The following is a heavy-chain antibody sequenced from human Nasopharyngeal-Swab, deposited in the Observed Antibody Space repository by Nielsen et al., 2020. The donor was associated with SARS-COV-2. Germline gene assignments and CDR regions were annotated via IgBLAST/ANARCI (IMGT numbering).Heavy chain of an antibody. CDR1: GDSVSNNIAA. Sequence: LRLSCAISGDSVSNNIAAWSWIRQSPSRGLEWLARTYYRSQWFYDYAVSVRSRIVINPDTSKNQFPLQLSSVTPEDTAVYYCARGSQGTRWSWGQGTLVTVSS. J-gene: IGHJ5*02. CDR2: TYYRSQWFY. CDR3: ARGSQGTRWS. V-gene: IGHV6-1*01. D-gene: IGHD2-15*01.